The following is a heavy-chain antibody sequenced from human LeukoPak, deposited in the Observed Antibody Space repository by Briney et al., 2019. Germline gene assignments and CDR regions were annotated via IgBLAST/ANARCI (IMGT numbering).Heavy chain of an antibody. D-gene: IGHD3-22*01. CDR1: GGSISSGGHY. Sequence: PSETLSLTCTVSGGSISSGGHYWSWIRQHPGKGLEWIGYIYYSGSTYYNPSLKSRVTISVDTSKNQFSLKLSSVTAADTAVYYCARGFTMIVALDAFDIWGQGTMVTVSS. J-gene: IGHJ3*02. V-gene: IGHV4-31*03. CDR2: IYYSGST. CDR3: ARGFTMIVALDAFDI.